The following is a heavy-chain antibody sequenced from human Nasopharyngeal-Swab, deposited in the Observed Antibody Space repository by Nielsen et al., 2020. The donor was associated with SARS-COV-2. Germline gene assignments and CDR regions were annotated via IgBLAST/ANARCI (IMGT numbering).Heavy chain of an antibody. CDR2: ISYDGSNK. Sequence: VRQAPGTGLEGVAVISYDGSNKYYADSVKGRFTISRDNSKNTLYLQMNSLRAEDTAVYYCAKDKKARGDSSSWTTDYWGQGTLVTVSS. D-gene: IGHD6-13*01. CDR3: AKDKKARGDSSSWTTDY. V-gene: IGHV3-30*18. J-gene: IGHJ4*02.